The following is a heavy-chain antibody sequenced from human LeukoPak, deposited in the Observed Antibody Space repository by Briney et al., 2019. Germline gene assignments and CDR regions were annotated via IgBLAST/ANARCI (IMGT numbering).Heavy chain of an antibody. CDR2: IYYSGST. D-gene: IGHD3-9*01. CDR1: GGSISSSSYY. CDR3: ARFSYYDILTGYYLSP. Sequence: SETLSLTCTVSGGSISSSSYYWGWIRQPPGKGLEWIGSIYYSGSTYYNPSLKSRVTISVDTSKNQFSLKPSSVTAADTAVYYCARFSYYDILTGYYLSPWGQGTLVTVSS. V-gene: IGHV4-39*01. J-gene: IGHJ5*02.